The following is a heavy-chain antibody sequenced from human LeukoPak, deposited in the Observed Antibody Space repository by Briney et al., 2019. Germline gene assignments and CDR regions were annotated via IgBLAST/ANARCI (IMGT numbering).Heavy chain of an antibody. Sequence: GRSLRLSCAASGFTFSSYWMNWARQAPGKGLEWVASINHNGNVNYFVDSVKGRFTISRDNAKNSLYLQMSNLRAEDTAVYFCARGGSLDDWGQGATVTVSS. D-gene: IGHD2-15*01. J-gene: IGHJ6*02. CDR1: GFTFSSYW. CDR3: ARGGSLDD. V-gene: IGHV3-7*03. CDR2: INHNGNVN.